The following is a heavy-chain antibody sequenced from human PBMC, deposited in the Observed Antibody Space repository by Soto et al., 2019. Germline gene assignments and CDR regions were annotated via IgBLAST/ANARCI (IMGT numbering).Heavy chain of an antibody. CDR3: TRDLGGESDY. D-gene: IGHD3-16*01. CDR2: IYRDGSTT. V-gene: IGHV3-74*01. Sequence: EVQLVESGGGLVQPGGSLRLSCAASGFTLSNYWMHWVRQVPGKGLVWVSVIYRDGSTTRYADSVKGRFTISRDNGKNTLSMQMSSKRAEETAVYYCTRDLGGESDYWGQGTLVTVSS. J-gene: IGHJ4*02. CDR1: GFTLSNYW.